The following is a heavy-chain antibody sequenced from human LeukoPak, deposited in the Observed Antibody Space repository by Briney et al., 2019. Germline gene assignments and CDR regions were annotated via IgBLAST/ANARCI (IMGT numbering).Heavy chain of an antibody. CDR3: ARQGKSGSYDY. CDR2: IYYSGST. D-gene: IGHD1-26*01. CDR1: GGSISSSSYY. V-gene: IGHV4-39*01. Sequence: PSETLSLTCTVSGGSISSSSYYWGWIRQPPGKGLEWIGSIYYSGSTYYNPSLKSRVTISVDTSKNQFSLKLSSVTAADTAVYYCARQGKSGSYDYWGQGTLVTVSS. J-gene: IGHJ4*02.